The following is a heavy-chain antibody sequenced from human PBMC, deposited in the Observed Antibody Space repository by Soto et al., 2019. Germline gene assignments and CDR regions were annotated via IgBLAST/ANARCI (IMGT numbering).Heavy chain of an antibody. D-gene: IGHD5-12*01. CDR3: TREFGYSGYDFPPDY. CDR1: GFTFGDYA. Sequence: PGGSLRLSCTASGFTFGDYAMSWFRQAPGKGLEWVGCIRSKAYGGTTEYAASVKGRFTISRDDSKSIAYLQMNSLKTEDTAVYYCTREFGYSGYDFPPDYWGQGTLVTVSS. CDR2: IRSKAYGGTT. V-gene: IGHV3-49*03. J-gene: IGHJ4*02.